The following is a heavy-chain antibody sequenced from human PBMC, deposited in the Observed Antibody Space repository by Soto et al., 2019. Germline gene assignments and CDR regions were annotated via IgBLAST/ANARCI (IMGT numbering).Heavy chain of an antibody. Sequence: ASVKVSCTASGYTFTGYYMHWVRQAPGQGLEWMGWINPNSGGTNYAQKFQGWVTMTRDTSISTSYMELSRLRSDDTAVYYCARDFKEILPTLIDSYYYGMDVGGQGTTVTVSS. D-gene: IGHD2-15*01. V-gene: IGHV1-2*04. CDR3: ARDFKEILPTLIDSYYYGMDV. J-gene: IGHJ6*02. CDR2: INPNSGGT. CDR1: GYTFTGYY.